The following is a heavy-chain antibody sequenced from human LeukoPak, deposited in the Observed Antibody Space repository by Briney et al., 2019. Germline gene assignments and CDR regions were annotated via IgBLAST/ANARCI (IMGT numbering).Heavy chain of an antibody. CDR2: IHYSGSA. V-gene: IGHV4-34*01. J-gene: IGHJ4*02. Sequence: ETLSLTCAVYGGSFSGYYWTWIRQPPGKGLEWIGEIHYSGSATYNPSLKSRVTISVDTSKNQFSLKMNSVTAADTAVYYCARGQWFRAFWSRGTPVTVSS. CDR3: ARGQWFRAF. D-gene: IGHD3-10*01. CDR1: GGSFSGYY.